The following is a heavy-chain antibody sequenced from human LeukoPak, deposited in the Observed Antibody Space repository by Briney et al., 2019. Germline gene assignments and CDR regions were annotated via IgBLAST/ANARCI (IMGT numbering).Heavy chain of an antibody. Sequence: TSETLSLTCTVSGASISSSSWSWIRQPPGKGLEWIGYIHYSGNTNYSPSLKSRVTISVDTTKNQFSLNLSSVTAADTAVYYCARGRGHSYGQYYFNYWGQGTLVTVSS. V-gene: IGHV4-59*01. D-gene: IGHD5-18*01. J-gene: IGHJ4*02. CDR2: IHYSGNT. CDR1: GASISSSS. CDR3: ARGRGHSYGQYYFNY.